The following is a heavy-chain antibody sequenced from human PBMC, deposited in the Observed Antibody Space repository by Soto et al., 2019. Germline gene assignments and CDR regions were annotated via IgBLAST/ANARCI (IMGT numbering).Heavy chain of an antibody. V-gene: IGHV4-59*01. D-gene: IGHD1-1*01. CDR1: GGSISSYY. J-gene: IGHJ4*02. CDR2: VSYSGST. CDR3: ARVGGSRTTGFDY. Sequence: QVQLQESGPGLVKPSETLSLTCTVSGGSISSYYWSWIRQPPGKGLEWIGDVSYSGSTSYNPSLESRITTSVDTSMSQFSLKVTSVTAADTAVYYCARVGGSRTTGFDYWGQGTLVTVSS.